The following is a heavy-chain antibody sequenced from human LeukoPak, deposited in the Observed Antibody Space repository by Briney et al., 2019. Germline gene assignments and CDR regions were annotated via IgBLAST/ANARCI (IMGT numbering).Heavy chain of an antibody. Sequence: GGSLRLSCVASGXIFRSHWMKWVRQAPGKGLESVGDIKEDGSEKYYEDSVKGRFIISRDNAENSLSLQMRRLRVEDTAVYYCVRAAPDTRYRHFDFWGRGTLVSVSS. CDR2: IKEDGSEK. J-gene: IGHJ2*01. V-gene: IGHV3-7*04. D-gene: IGHD2-2*02. CDR1: GXIFRSHW. CDR3: VRAAPDTRYRHFDF.